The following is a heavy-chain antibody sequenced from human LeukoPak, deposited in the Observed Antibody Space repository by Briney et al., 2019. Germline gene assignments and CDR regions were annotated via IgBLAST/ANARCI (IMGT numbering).Heavy chain of an antibody. CDR3: AKDLGPPLYYFDY. CDR2: IWYDGSNK. Sequence: GGSLRLFCAASGFTFSSYGMHWVRQAPGKGLEWVAVIWYDGSNKYYADSVKGRFTISRDNSKNTLYLQMNSLRAEDTAVYYCAKDLGPPLYYFDYWGQGTLVTVSS. CDR1: GFTFSSYG. V-gene: IGHV3-33*06. J-gene: IGHJ4*02. D-gene: IGHD2/OR15-2a*01.